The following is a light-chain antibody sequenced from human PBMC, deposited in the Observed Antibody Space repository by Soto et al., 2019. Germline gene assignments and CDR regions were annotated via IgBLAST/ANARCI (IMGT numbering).Light chain of an antibody. CDR3: QQTNSFPYT. CDR1: QDISNY. J-gene: IGKJ2*01. Sequence: DIQMTQSPSSLSASVGDRVTITCQASQDISNYLNWYQQKPGKAPELLIYDASTLQSGVPSRFSGSGSGTDFTLTISSLQPEDFATYFCQQTNSFPYTFGQGTKLEIK. V-gene: IGKV1-12*01. CDR2: DAS.